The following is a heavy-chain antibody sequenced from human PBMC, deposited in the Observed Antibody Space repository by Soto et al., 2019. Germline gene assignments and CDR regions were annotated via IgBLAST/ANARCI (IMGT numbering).Heavy chain of an antibody. Sequence: GGSLRLSCAAPGFSFSDYYMSWIRQAPGKGLEWISCISGSGSTIYYADSVKGRFTISRDNAKNSLYLQMNSLRVDDTAVYYCARDATVTRGTFHYWGQGTQVTVSS. D-gene: IGHD4-4*01. V-gene: IGHV3-11*01. CDR3: ARDATVTRGTFHY. J-gene: IGHJ4*02. CDR2: ISGSGSTI. CDR1: GFSFSDYY.